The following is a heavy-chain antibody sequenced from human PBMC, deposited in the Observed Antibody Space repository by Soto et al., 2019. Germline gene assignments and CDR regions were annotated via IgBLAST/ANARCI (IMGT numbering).Heavy chain of an antibody. CDR3: ARGITMIVVVPWFDP. Sequence: SETLSLTCAFPGGSISSGGYSLSWIRQPPGKGLEWIGYIYHSGSTYYNPPLKSRVTISVDRSKNQFSLKLSSVTAADTAVYYCARGITMIVVVPWFDPWGQGTLVTVSS. V-gene: IGHV4-30-2*01. D-gene: IGHD3-22*01. J-gene: IGHJ5*02. CDR2: IYHSGST. CDR1: GGSISSGGYS.